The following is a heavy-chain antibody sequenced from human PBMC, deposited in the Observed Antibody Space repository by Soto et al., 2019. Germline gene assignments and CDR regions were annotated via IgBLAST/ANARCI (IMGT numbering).Heavy chain of an antibody. Sequence: QVQLVESGGGVVQPGRSLRLSCAASGFSFSSYGMHWVRQAPGKGLEWVAVISYDGSNKYYADSVKGRFTISRDNSKNTLYLQMNSLRAEDTAVYYCAKGHSGYANYYYYGMDVWGQGTTVTVSS. V-gene: IGHV3-30*18. CDR1: GFSFSSYG. CDR3: AKGHSGYANYYYYGMDV. CDR2: ISYDGSNK. D-gene: IGHD5-12*01. J-gene: IGHJ6*02.